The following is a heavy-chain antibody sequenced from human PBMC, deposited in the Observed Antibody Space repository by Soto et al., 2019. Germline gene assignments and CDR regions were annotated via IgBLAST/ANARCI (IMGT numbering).Heavy chain of an antibody. CDR3: ARDSGYCSGGAVDY. V-gene: IGHV3-48*01. J-gene: IGHJ4*02. D-gene: IGHD2-15*01. Sequence: PGGSLRLSCAASGFTFSSYSMNWVRQAPGKGLEWVSYISSSSSTIYYADSVKGRFTISRDNAKNSLYLQMNSLRAEDTAVYYCARDSGYCSGGAVDYWGQGTLVTVSS. CDR2: ISSSSSTI. CDR1: GFTFSSYS.